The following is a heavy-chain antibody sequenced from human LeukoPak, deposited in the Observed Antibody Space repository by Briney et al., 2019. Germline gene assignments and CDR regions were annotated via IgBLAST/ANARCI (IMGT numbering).Heavy chain of an antibody. D-gene: IGHD3-3*01. V-gene: IGHV4-59*01. CDR1: GGSISSYY. CDR3: ARAIFGVVIIPPPYCMDV. J-gene: IGHJ6*03. Sequence: SETLSLTCTVSGGSISSYYWSWIRQPPGKGVEWIGHFYYSGSNNYNPYLKRRVTISVDTSKNQFSLKLSSVTAADTAVYYCARAIFGVVIIPPPYCMDVWGKGTTVTVSS. CDR2: FYYSGSN.